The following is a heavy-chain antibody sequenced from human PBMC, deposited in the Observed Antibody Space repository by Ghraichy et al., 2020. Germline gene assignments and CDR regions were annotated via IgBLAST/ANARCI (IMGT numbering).Heavy chain of an antibody. J-gene: IGHJ4*02. D-gene: IGHD1-26*01. V-gene: IGHV3-74*01. CDR1: GFTFTDYW. Sequence: GALRLSCAGSGFTFTDYWMHWVRQAPGKGLVWVSRIYIDESSATYADSVKGRFTISRDNAKNTLFLQMNSLRVDDTAVYYCASSAVTYYGTALDYWGQGNLVTVSS. CDR3: ASSAVTYYGTALDY. CDR2: IYIDESSA.